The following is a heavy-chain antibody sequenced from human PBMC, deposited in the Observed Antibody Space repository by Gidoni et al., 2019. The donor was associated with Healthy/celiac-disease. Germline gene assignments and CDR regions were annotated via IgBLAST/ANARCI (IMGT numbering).Heavy chain of an antibody. Sequence: QVQLLQSVAEVKKPGASLQVSCKASGYTFTGYYMHWVRQAPGQGLEWMGWINPNSGGTNYAQKLQGRVTMTRDTSISTAYMELSRLRSDDTAVYYCASGETDVPDDYWGQGTLVTVSS. V-gene: IGHV1-2*02. CDR1: GYTFTGYY. J-gene: IGHJ4*02. D-gene: IGHD3-10*01. CDR3: ASGETDVPDDY. CDR2: INPNSGGT.